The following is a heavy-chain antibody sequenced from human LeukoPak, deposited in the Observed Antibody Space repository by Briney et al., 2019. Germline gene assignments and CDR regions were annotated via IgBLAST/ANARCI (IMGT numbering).Heavy chain of an antibody. Sequence: GGSLRLSCAASGFTFSSYGMHWVRQAPGKGLEWVAFIRYDGSNKYYADSVKGRFTISRDNSKNTLYLQMNSLRAEDTAVYYCARGYDFQYYYYYMDVWGKGTAVTVSS. CDR1: GFTFSSYG. CDR2: IRYDGSNK. J-gene: IGHJ6*03. CDR3: ARGYDFQYYYYYMDV. V-gene: IGHV3-30*02. D-gene: IGHD3-3*01.